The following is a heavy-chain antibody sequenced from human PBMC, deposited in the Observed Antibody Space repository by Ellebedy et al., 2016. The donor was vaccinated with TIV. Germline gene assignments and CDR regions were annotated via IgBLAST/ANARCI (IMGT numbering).Heavy chain of an antibody. CDR3: ASVTRLGASLAASDDAFGI. V-gene: IGHV4-39*07. D-gene: IGHD1-26*01. J-gene: IGHJ3*02. Sequence: SETLSLTXTVSGDSISSTTYYWGWIRQPPGKGLEWIGSIYHSGSTYYKPSLKSRVTISVDTSKNQFSLKLNSVTAADTAVYYCASVTRLGASLAASDDAFGIWGQGTVVTVSS. CDR2: IYHSGST. CDR1: GDSISSTTYY.